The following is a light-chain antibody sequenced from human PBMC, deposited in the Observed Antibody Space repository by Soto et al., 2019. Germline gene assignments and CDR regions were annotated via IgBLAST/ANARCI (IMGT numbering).Light chain of an antibody. CDR3: CSYAGSYFV. Sequence: QSALTQPASVSGSPGQSIAISCTGSSSDIGAYNYVSWYQQHPGRAPKFMIYDVTKRPSGVPDRFSGSKSGNTASLTISGLQVEDEADYYCCSYAGSYFVFGTGTKLTVL. J-gene: IGLJ1*01. CDR1: SSDIGAYNY. V-gene: IGLV2-11*01. CDR2: DVT.